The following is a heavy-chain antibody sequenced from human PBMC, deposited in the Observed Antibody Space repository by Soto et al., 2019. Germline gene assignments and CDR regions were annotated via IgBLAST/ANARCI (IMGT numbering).Heavy chain of an antibody. Sequence: ASVKVSCKTSGYTFTAYGLAWLRQAPGQRPEWMGWVSTNNADTNYAQKFQGRVTMTTDRSTTTTYMELRSLRSDDTAVYYCARDLNTDRSAYYSFVYCGQGTLGTVSS. V-gene: IGHV1-18*01. CDR1: GYTFTAYG. J-gene: IGHJ4*02. D-gene: IGHD3-22*01. CDR2: VSTNNADT. CDR3: ARDLNTDRSAYYSFVY.